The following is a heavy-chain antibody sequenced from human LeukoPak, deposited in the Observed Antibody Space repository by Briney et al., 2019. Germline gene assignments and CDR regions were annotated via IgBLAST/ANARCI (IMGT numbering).Heavy chain of an antibody. V-gene: IGHV3-48*01. CDR3: AREAGFGVVIPSDY. CDR1: GFTFSSYA. J-gene: IGHJ4*02. Sequence: PGGSLRLSCAASGFTFSSYAMNWVRQAPGKGLEWVSYISSSSSTIYYADSVKGRFTISRDNAKNSLYLQMNSLRAEDTAVYYCAREAGFGVVIPSDYWGQGTLVTVSS. D-gene: IGHD3-3*01. CDR2: ISSSSSTI.